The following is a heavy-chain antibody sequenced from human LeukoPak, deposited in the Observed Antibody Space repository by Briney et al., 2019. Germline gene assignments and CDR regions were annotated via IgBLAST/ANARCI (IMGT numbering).Heavy chain of an antibody. J-gene: IGHJ4*02. Sequence: PGGSLRLSCAASGFTFSSYEMNWVRQAPGKGLEWVSYISSSGSTIYYADSVKGRFTISRDNAKNSLYLQMNSLRAEDTAVYYCARDSGPRTFNYFDYWGQGTLVTVSS. CDR1: GFTFSSYE. CDR3: ARDSGPRTFNYFDY. CDR2: ISSSGSTI. D-gene: IGHD5-12*01. V-gene: IGHV3-48*03.